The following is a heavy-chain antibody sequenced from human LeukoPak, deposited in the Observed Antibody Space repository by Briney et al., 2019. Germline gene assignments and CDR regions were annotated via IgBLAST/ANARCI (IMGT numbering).Heavy chain of an antibody. J-gene: IGHJ4*02. CDR3: ERGRGCSGGTCDFDF. CDR1: GFIFRNYG. CDR2: IWSDESTY. Sequence: GGSLRLSCAASGFIFRNYGMHWVRQAPGKGLEWVAIIWSDESTYYYADSAKGPFALSRDISKSTLYLQMNSLRDQNTAHYKYERGRGCSGGTCDFDFWGQETQDTV. V-gene: IGHV3-33*01. D-gene: IGHD2-8*02.